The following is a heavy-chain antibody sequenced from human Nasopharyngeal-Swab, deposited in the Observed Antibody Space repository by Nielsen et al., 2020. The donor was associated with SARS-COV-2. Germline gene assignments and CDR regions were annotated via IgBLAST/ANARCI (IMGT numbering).Heavy chain of an antibody. CDR1: GGSISTYY. D-gene: IGHD3-22*01. V-gene: IGHV4-59*01. CDR2: IYYNGIT. CDR3: ARGSFFDSSGYYAPSFDY. J-gene: IGHJ4*02. Sequence: LSCTVSGGSISTYYWTWIRQPPGKGLEWIGYIYYNGITNYNPSLKSRVTISVDMSQNQFSLRLSSVTAADTAVYYCARGSFFDSSGYYAPSFDYWGQGTLVTVSS.